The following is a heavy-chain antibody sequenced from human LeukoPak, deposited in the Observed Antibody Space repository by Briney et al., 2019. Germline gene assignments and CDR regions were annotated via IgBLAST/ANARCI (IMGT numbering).Heavy chain of an antibody. CDR2: IYPGDSDT. V-gene: IGHV5-51*01. CDR3: ASHRSEYDYVWGSYPKSYYYYGMDV. D-gene: IGHD3-16*02. CDR1: GYSFTSYW. Sequence: GESLKISCKGSGYSFTSYWIGWVRQMPGKGLEWMGIIYPGDSDTRYSPSFQGQVTISADKSISTAYLQWSSLKASDTAMYYCASHRSEYDYVWGSYPKSYYYYGMDVWGQGTTVTVSS. J-gene: IGHJ6*02.